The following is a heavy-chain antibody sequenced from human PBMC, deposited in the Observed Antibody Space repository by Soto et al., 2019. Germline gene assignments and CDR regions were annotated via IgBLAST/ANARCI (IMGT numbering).Heavy chain of an antibody. CDR1: GFSLTSGLVG. CDR2: IYWNDEQ. Sequence: QITLKASGPTLVKPTQTLPLTCTFSGFSLTSGLVGVGWIRQPPGEALEWLALIYWNDEQYYNPSLRNRLTITRDTSKTHVAQTMTNMDPVDQATYYCAHRLPGPSGYDVWGQGTKVTVAS. CDR3: AHRLPGPSGYDV. D-gene: IGHD6-13*01. V-gene: IGHV2-5*01. J-gene: IGHJ6*02.